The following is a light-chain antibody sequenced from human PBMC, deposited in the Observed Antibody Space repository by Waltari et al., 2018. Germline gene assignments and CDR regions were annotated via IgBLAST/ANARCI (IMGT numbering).Light chain of an antibody. Sequence: QSALTQPASVSGSPGQSITISCTGTSSDVGGYNYVSWYQQHPGKAPKLMIYDVSNRSSGLSNRFSGSESGNTASLTISGLQAEDEADYYCSSYTSSSTWVFGGGTKLTVL. J-gene: IGLJ3*02. CDR2: DVS. V-gene: IGLV2-14*03. CDR3: SSYTSSSTWV. CDR1: SSDVGGYNY.